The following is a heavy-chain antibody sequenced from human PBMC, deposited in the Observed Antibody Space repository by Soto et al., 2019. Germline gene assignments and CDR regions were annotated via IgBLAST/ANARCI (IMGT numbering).Heavy chain of an antibody. CDR1: GYTFTSYD. V-gene: IGHV1-8*01. CDR3: ARYLTMVWETPLYYFDH. D-gene: IGHD3-10*01. J-gene: IGHJ4*02. CDR2: MNPNSGNT. Sequence: GASVKVSCKASGYTFTSYDINWVRQATGQGLEWMGWMNPNSGNTGYAQKFQGRVTMTRNTSISTAYMELSSLRSEDTAVYYCARYLTMVWETPLYYFDHWGQGSLVTVFS.